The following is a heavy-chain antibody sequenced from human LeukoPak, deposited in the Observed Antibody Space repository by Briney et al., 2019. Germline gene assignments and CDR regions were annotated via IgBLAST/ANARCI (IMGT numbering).Heavy chain of an antibody. J-gene: IGHJ6*03. V-gene: IGHV6-1*01. CDR2: TYYRSKWYN. CDR3: ARARTDSSGYYPWGYYYMDV. D-gene: IGHD3-22*01. CDR1: GDSVSSNSAA. Sequence: SQTLSLTCAISGDSVSSNSAAWNWIRQSPSRGLEWLGRTYYRSKWYNDYAVSVKSRITINPDTSKNQFSLQLNSVTPEDTAVYYCARARTDSSGYYPWGYYYMDVWGKGTTVTISS.